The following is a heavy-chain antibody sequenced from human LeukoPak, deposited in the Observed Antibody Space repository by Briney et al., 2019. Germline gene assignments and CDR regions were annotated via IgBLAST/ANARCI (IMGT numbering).Heavy chain of an antibody. CDR2: INAGNGNT. CDR1: GYTFI. Sequence: ASVKVSCKASGYTFIMHWVLQAPGQRLEWMGCINAGNGNTKYSQKFQGRVTMTRDTSASTAYMELSSLRSEDTAVYYCAREGRYSWNDRENKKWFDPWGQGTLVTVSS. CDR3: AREGRYSWNDRENKKWFDP. J-gene: IGHJ5*02. V-gene: IGHV1-3*01. D-gene: IGHD1-20*01.